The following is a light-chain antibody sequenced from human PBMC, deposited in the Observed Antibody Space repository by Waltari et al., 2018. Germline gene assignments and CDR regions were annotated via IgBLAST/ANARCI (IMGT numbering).Light chain of an antibody. CDR1: QSLLDRNGFNL. CDR2: FGS. CDR3: MQALQIPLT. Sequence: DIVVTQSPLSLTVTPGESAYISCRSRQSLLDRNGFNLFDWYLQKPGQPPQLLIYFGSHRASGVPERFSGSGSGRDFTLEISRVEAEDVGIYYCMQALQIPLTFGGGTKVEIK. V-gene: IGKV2-28*01. J-gene: IGKJ4*01.